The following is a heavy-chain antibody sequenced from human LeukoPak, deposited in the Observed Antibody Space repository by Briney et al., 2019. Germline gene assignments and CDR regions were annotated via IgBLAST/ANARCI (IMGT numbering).Heavy chain of an antibody. CDR3: ASDIVVVPAAHPDAFDI. CDR1: GFTFSSYS. D-gene: IGHD2-2*01. J-gene: IGHJ3*02. V-gene: IGHV3-21*01. CDR2: ISSSSSYI. Sequence: GGSLRLSCAASGFTFSSYSMNWVRQAPGKGLEWVSSISSSSSYIYYADSVKGRFTISRDNAKNSLYLQMNSLRAEDTAVYHCASDIVVVPAAHPDAFDIWGQGTMVTVSS.